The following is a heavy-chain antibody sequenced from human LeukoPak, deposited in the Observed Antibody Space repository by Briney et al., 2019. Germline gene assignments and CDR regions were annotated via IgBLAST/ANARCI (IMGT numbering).Heavy chain of an antibody. J-gene: IGHJ3*02. D-gene: IGHD6-19*01. Sequence: SGGSLRLSCAASGFTFSSYAMSWVRQAPGKGLEWVSVIYSGGSTYYADSVKGRFTISRDNSKNTLYLQMNSLRAEDTAVYYCTRIAVADRVDAFDIWGQGTMVTVSS. CDR1: GFTFSSYA. V-gene: IGHV3-53*01. CDR3: TRIAVADRVDAFDI. CDR2: IYSGGST.